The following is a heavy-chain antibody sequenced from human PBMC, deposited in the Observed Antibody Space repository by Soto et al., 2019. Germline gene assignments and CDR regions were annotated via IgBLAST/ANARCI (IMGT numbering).Heavy chain of an antibody. Sequence: SETLSLTCTVSGGSISSGGYYWSWIRQHPGKGLEWIGYTYYSGSTYYNPSLKSRVTISVDTSKNQFSLKLSSVTAADTAVYYCARDPQSAHSWFDPWGQGTLVTVSS. V-gene: IGHV4-31*03. CDR2: TYYSGST. CDR1: GGSISSGGYY. CDR3: ARDPQSAHSWFDP. J-gene: IGHJ5*02.